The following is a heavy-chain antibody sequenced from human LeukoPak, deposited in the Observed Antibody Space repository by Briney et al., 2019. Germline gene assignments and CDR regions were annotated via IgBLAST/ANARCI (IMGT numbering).Heavy chain of an antibody. J-gene: IGHJ6*02. CDR3: ARVYAYYDSGEYYYYYYGMDV. CDR1: GYTFTSYD. D-gene: IGHD3-22*01. CDR2: MNPNSGNT. V-gene: IGHV1-8*01. Sequence: ASVKVSCKASGYTFTSYDINWVRQATGQGLEWMGWMNPNSGNTGYAQKFQGRVTMTRNTSISTAYMELSSLRSEDTAVYYCARVYAYYDSGEYYYYYYGMDVWGQGTTVTVSS.